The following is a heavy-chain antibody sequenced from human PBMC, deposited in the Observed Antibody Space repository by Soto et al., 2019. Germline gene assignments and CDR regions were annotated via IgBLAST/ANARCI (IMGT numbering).Heavy chain of an antibody. CDR1: GGTFSSYA. Sequence: GASVKVSCKASGGTFSSYAISWVRQAPGQGLEWMGGIIPIFGTANYAQKFQGRVTITADESTSTAYMELSSLRSEYTAVYYCARGRRDLYGMDVWGQGTTVTVSS. V-gene: IGHV1-69*13. CDR2: IIPIFGTA. CDR3: ARGRRDLYGMDV. J-gene: IGHJ6*02.